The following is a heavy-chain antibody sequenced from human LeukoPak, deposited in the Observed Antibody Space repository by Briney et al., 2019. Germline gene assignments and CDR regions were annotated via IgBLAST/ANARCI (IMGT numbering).Heavy chain of an antibody. CDR2: IYTSGST. CDR3: ARGPRSSDWYSVDY. D-gene: IGHD6-19*01. Sequence: SETLSLTCTVSGGSISNYYWSWIRQPAGKGLEWIGRIYTSGSTDYNPSLKSRVTMSVDTSKNQFSLKLSSVTAADTAVYYCARGPRSSDWYSVDYWGRGTLVTVSS. J-gene: IGHJ4*02. V-gene: IGHV4-4*07. CDR1: GGSISNYY.